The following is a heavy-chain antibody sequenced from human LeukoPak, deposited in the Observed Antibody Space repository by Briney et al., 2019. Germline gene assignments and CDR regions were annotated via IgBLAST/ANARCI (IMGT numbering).Heavy chain of an antibody. CDR1: GFTVSGNY. V-gene: IGHV3-53*04. CDR3: ARDAFYDRVGLTPLGV. CDR2: LYSGGST. Sequence: GGSLRLSCAASGFTVSGNYMSWVRQAPGKGLEWVSVLYSGGSTYYADSVKGRFTISRHNSKNTLYLQMNSLRAEDTAVYYCARDAFYDRVGLTPLGVWGQGTTVTVSS. J-gene: IGHJ6*02. D-gene: IGHD3-22*01.